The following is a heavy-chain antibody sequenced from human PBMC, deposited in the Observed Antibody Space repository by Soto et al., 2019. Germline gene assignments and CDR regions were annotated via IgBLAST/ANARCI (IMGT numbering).Heavy chain of an antibody. CDR3: TRSAYMDV. Sequence: GSLRISCATSGINFCTYSLNWVRQAPGKGLEWVSYISSGSSTIYYADSVKGRFTISRDNAKNSLYLQMDSLRAEDTAVYYATRSAYMDVWGRGTTVTVSS. J-gene: IGHJ6*03. CDR1: GINFCTYS. V-gene: IGHV3-48*01. D-gene: IGHD2-2*01. CDR2: ISSGSSTI.